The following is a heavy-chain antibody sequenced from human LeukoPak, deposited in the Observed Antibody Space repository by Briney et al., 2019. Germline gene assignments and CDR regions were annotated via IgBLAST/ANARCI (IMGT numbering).Heavy chain of an antibody. J-gene: IGHJ6*03. CDR1: GFSFSTYA. V-gene: IGHV3-30*02. CDR3: ANDDPVYYYMDV. Sequence: PGGSLRLSCAASGFSFSTYAMHWVRQAPGKGLEWVAFIRYDGSNKYYADSVKGRFTISRDNSKNTLYLQTNSLRAEDTAVYYCANDDPVYYYMDVWGKGTTVTISS. CDR2: IRYDGSNK.